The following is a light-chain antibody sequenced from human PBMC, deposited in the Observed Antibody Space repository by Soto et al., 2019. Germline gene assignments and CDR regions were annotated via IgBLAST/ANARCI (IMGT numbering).Light chain of an antibody. V-gene: IGKV1-33*01. J-gene: IGKJ5*01. Sequence: DIQLNQSPSTLSASLGERVTITCRASQDIAIYLAWYQQKPGRAPKLLIYDASNLEAGVPSRCRGSGSGTDFTFTISRLQPEDIATYYCQQYENLPTFGQGTRLEIK. CDR2: DAS. CDR1: QDIAIY. CDR3: QQYENLPT.